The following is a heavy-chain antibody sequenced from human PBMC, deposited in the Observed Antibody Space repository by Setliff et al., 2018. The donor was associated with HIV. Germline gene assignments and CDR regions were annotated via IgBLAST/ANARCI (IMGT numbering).Heavy chain of an antibody. D-gene: IGHD1-26*01. V-gene: IGHV1-18*01. J-gene: IGHJ3*02. CDR1: GYTFTSYG. CDR3: ARGTRVGANDAFDI. CDR2: ISAYNGNT. Sequence: VASVKVSCKASGYTFTSYGISWVRQAPGQGLEWMGWISAYNGNTNYAQKLQGRVTMTTDTSTSTAYMELSRLRSDDTAVYFCARGTRVGANDAFDIWGQGTMVTVSS.